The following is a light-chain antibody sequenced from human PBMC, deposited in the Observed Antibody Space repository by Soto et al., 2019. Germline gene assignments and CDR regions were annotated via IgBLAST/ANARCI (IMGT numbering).Light chain of an antibody. J-gene: IGKJ2*01. CDR2: KAY. Sequence: DIPMTQSPSTLSASVGDRVTITCRSSESISTWLAWFQQQPGKAPKLLIYKAYSLESELPSRFTGSGSGTEYTLTHSRLQPDDLATYYCQQYNSYSYTCGRGTNLEI. CDR1: ESISTW. V-gene: IGKV1-5*03. CDR3: QQYNSYSYT.